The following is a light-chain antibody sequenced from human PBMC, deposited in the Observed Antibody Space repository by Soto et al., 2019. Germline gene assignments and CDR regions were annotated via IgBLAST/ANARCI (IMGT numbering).Light chain of an antibody. Sequence: EFVLTQSPGTLSLSPGERSTLSCSASQSVSSYLAWYQQKPGQAPRLLIYGASSRATGIPDRFSGSGSGTDFTLTISRLEPEDFAVYYCQQYGSSPWTFGQGTKVDIK. CDR3: QQYGSSPWT. J-gene: IGKJ1*01. V-gene: IGKV3-20*01. CDR2: GAS. CDR1: QSVSSY.